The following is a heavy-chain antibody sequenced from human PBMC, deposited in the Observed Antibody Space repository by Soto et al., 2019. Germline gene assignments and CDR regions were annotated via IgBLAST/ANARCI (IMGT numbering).Heavy chain of an antibody. CDR2: ISSSGGTI. Sequence: GGSLRLSCAASGFSFSDYEMNWVRQTPGKGLEWLSYISSSGGTIKYADSVKGRFTISRDNAKNSLYLQMHSLRADDTAVYYCERDASEIYYKFGLDVWGQGTPVTVSS. V-gene: IGHV3-48*03. CDR3: ERDASEIYYKFGLDV. CDR1: GFSFSDYE. D-gene: IGHD3-10*01. J-gene: IGHJ6*02.